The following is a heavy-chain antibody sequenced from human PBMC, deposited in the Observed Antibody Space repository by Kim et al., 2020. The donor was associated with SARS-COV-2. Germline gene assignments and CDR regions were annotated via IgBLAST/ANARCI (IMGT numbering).Heavy chain of an antibody. V-gene: IGHV1-8*01. CDR3: ARSSNWFDP. CDR2: NT. Sequence: NTGCAQKFRGRVTMTRTTSISTAYMERSSLRSEDTAVYYCARSSNWFDPWGQGTLVTVSS. J-gene: IGHJ5*02. D-gene: IGHD6-19*01.